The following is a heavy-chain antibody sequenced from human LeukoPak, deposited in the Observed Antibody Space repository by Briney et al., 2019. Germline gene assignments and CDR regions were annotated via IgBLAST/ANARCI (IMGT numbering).Heavy chain of an antibody. J-gene: IGHJ4*02. CDR2: IYSGGST. CDR1: GFTVSSNY. Sequence: GGSLRLSCAASGFTVSSNYMSWVRQAPGKGLEWVSVIYSGGSTYYADSVKGRFTISRDNSKNTLYLQMNSLRAEDTAVYYCAKFSSASTEDSFDYWGQGTLVTVSS. V-gene: IGHV3-53*01. CDR3: AKFSSASTEDSFDY. D-gene: IGHD4-11*01.